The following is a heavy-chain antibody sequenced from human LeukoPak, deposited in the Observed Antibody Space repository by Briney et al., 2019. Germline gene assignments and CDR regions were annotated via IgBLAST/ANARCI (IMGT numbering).Heavy chain of an antibody. J-gene: IGHJ4*02. Sequence: GGSLRLSCAASGFTFSTYWMSWVRQAPGKGLEWVAVIKQDGTEKYYVDSVKGRFTISRDNAKNSLYLQMNSLRAEDTAVYYCASMGYYYDSSGYYRYWGQGTLVTVSS. D-gene: IGHD3-22*01. CDR3: ASMGYYYDSSGYYRY. V-gene: IGHV3-7*03. CDR1: GFTFSTYW. CDR2: IKQDGTEK.